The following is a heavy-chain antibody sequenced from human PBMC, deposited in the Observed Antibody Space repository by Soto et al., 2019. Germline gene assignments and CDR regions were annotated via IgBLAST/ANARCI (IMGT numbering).Heavy chain of an antibody. CDR3: AKEGQFDLLAGYYFY. Sequence: QAGGSLRLSCATSGFTFSTSAMSWVRQVPQKGLEWVSSISASGTKTYLADSVKGRFSISRDNSKNTLYLQMNSLRAEDTALYYCAKEGQFDLLAGYYFYWGQGALVTVSS. D-gene: IGHD3-9*01. V-gene: IGHV3-23*01. CDR1: GFTFSTSA. CDR2: ISASGTKT. J-gene: IGHJ4*02.